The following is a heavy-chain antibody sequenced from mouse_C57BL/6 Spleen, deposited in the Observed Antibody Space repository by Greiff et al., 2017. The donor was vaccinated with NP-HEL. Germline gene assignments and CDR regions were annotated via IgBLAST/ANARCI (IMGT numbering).Heavy chain of an antibody. J-gene: IGHJ1*03. CDR2: INPNNGGT. Sequence: EVQLQQSGPELVKPGASVKISCKASGYTFTDYYMNWVKQSHGKSLEWIGDINPNNGGTSYNQKFKGKATLTVDQSSSTAYMELRSLTSEDSAVYYCARRVWYFDVWGTGTTVTVSS. CDR1: GYTFTDYY. V-gene: IGHV1-26*01. CDR3: ARRVWYFDV.